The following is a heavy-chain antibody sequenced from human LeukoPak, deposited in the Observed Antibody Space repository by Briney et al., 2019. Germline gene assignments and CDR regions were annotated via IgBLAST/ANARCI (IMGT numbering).Heavy chain of an antibody. D-gene: IGHD2-2*01. CDR1: GYTFTAHY. J-gene: IGHJ4*02. CDR2: INPNSGGT. V-gene: IGHV1-2*02. CDR3: ATNPAATRGFDN. Sequence: ASVKVSCKASGYTFTAHYMHWLRQAPGQGLEWMGWINPNSGGTKYAQKFQGRVTMTRDTSISTAYMEVSRLRSDDTAVYYCATNPAATRGFDNWGQGTLVTVSS.